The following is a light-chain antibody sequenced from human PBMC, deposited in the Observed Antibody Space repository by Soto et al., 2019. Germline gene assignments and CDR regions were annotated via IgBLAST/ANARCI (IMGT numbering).Light chain of an antibody. J-gene: IGKJ1*01. Sequence: ILITQSPATLSVSPGERATLSCRASQNIYSNVAWYQQRPGKAPRLLIYRASTRATGIPARFSGSGSGTEFTLPIRSLQSEDFTVYSCLQYHNLWAFGQGTKVDIK. CDR2: RAS. V-gene: IGKV3-15*01. CDR3: LQYHNLWA. CDR1: QNIYSN.